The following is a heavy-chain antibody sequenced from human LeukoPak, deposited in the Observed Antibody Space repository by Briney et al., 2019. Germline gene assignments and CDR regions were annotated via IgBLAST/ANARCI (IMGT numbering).Heavy chain of an antibody. CDR3: ARALSRFGPTSAFDI. CDR2: IYSSGST. V-gene: IGHV4-59*01. CDR1: GGSISSYY. Sequence: SETLSLTCTVSGGSISSYYWSWIRQPPGKGLEWIGYIYSSGSTNYNPSLKSRVTISVDTSRNQFSLKLSSVTAADTAVYYCARALSRFGPTSAFDIWGKGTMVTVSS. D-gene: IGHD3/OR15-3a*01. J-gene: IGHJ3*02.